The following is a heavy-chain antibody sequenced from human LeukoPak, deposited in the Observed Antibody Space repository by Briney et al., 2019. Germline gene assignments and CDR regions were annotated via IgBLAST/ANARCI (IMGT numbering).Heavy chain of an antibody. CDR1: GGSISSSSYY. CDR2: IYYSGST. J-gene: IGHJ4*02. D-gene: IGHD2-15*01. Sequence: PSETLSLTCTVSGGSISSSSYYWGWIRQPPGKGPEWIGSIYYSGSTYYNPSLKSRVTISVDTSKNQFSLKLSSVTAADTAVYYCARNIVVVVAATMGYYFDYWGQGTLVTVSS. V-gene: IGHV4-39*01. CDR3: ARNIVVVVAATMGYYFDY.